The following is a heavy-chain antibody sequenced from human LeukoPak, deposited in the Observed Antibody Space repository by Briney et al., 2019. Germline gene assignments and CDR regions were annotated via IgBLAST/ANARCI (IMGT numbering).Heavy chain of an antibody. CDR3: AREGGILTGSLPYYFDY. CDR2: ISSSSSYI. J-gene: IGHJ4*02. CDR1: GFTFSTCA. D-gene: IGHD3-9*01. Sequence: TGGSLRLSCAASGFTFSTCAVNWVRQAPGKGLEWVSSISSSSSYIYYADSVKGRFTISRDNAKNSLYLQMNSLRAEDTAVYYCAREGGILTGSLPYYFDYWGQGTLVTVSS. V-gene: IGHV3-21*01.